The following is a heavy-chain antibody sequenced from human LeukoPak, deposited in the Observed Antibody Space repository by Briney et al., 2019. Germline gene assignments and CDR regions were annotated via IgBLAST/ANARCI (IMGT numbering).Heavy chain of an antibody. D-gene: IGHD6-13*01. CDR1: GFTFTNAW. CDR2: MKSKRDGGAT. Sequence: GGSLRLSCEASGFTFTNAWMNWVPPAPGQGPEWVGRMKSKRDGGATEYAAPVKGRFTISRDNSKNTLYLQMNSLRAEDTAVYYCARDRQLVIDYWGQGTLVTVSS. CDR3: ARDRQLVIDY. V-gene: IGHV3-15*01. J-gene: IGHJ4*02.